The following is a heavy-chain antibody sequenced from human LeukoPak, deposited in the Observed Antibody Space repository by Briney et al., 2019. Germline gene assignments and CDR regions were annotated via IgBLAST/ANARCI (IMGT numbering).Heavy chain of an antibody. CDR3: GKTTVGYTSGQKPAWPVDY. Sequence: GGSLRLSCEASGFTFGSHAMYWVRQAPGKGLEWVAGIFGSGGSPHYADPVKGRFPISRDNSRATVYLQINSLRAEDTAVYYCGKTTVGYTSGQKPAWPVDYWGQGTLVTVSS. D-gene: IGHD5-18*01. CDR2: IFGSGGSP. V-gene: IGHV3-23*01. J-gene: IGHJ4*02. CDR1: GFTFGSHA.